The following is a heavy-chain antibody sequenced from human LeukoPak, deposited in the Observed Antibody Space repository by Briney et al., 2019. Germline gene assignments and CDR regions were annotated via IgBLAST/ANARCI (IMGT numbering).Heavy chain of an antibody. J-gene: IGHJ3*02. CDR3: ARHGCSSTSCYPGAFDI. CDR1: GYSFTCYW. V-gene: IGHV5-51*01. D-gene: IGHD2-2*01. Sequence: GESLKISCKGSGYSFTCYWIGWVRQMPGKGLELMGIIYPGDADTRYSPSFQGQVTISADKSISTAYLQWSSLKASDTAMYYCARHGCSSTSCYPGAFDIWGQGTMVTVSS. CDR2: IYPGDADT.